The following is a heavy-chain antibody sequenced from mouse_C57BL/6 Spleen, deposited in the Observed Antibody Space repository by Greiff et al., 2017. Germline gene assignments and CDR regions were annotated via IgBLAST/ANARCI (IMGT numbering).Heavy chain of an antibody. J-gene: IGHJ4*01. CDR3: VRQGAMDY. CDR1: GFSFNTYA. CDR2: IRSKSNNYAT. Sequence: EVKLMESGGGLVQPKGSLKLSCAASGFSFNTYAMNWVRHAPGKGLEWVARIRSKSNNYATYYADSVKDRFTISRDDSESMLYLQMNNLKTEDTAMYYCVRQGAMDYWGQGSSVTVSS. V-gene: IGHV10-1*01.